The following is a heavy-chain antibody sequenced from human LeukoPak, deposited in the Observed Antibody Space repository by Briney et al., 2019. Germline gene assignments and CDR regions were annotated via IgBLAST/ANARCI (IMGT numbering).Heavy chain of an antibody. CDR2: ISWNSGSI. CDR3: AKDNGDYPSPYFDY. J-gene: IGHJ4*02. CDR1: GFTFDDYA. Sequence: GGSLRLSCAASGFTFDDYAKQWVRQAPGKGLVWVSGISWNSGSIGYADSVKGRFTISRDNAKNSLYLQLNSLRAEDMALYYCAKDNGDYPSPYFDYWGQGTLVTVSS. V-gene: IGHV3-9*03. D-gene: IGHD4-17*01.